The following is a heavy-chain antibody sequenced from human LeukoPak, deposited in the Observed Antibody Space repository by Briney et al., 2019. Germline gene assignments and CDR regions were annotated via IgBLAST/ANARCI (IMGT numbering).Heavy chain of an antibody. CDR2: ISSSSSYI. CDR3: ARPSRGHSYGSDY. J-gene: IGHJ4*02. Sequence: GGSLRLSCAASGFTFSSYSMNWVRQAPGKGLEWVSSISSSSSYIYYADSVKGRFTISRDNAKNSLYLQMNSLRAEDTAAYYCARPSRGHSYGSDYWGQGTLVTVSS. V-gene: IGHV3-21*01. CDR1: GFTFSSYS. D-gene: IGHD5-18*01.